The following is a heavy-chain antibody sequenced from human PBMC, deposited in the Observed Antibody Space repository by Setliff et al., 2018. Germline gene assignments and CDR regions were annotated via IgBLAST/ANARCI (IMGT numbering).Heavy chain of an antibody. CDR2: ISYSGKA. CDR3: ARPPRGGRWYFDL. CDR1: GASVSSHY. V-gene: IGHV4-59*08. D-gene: IGHD3-16*01. Sequence: SETLSLTCNVSGASVSSHYWDWNRQPPGKGLEWIGFISYSGKAYYNPSPKSRVTMSVDTSKNHAPLKLSSVTAADTAVYYGARPPRGGRWYFDLWGRGTLVTVSS. J-gene: IGHJ2*01.